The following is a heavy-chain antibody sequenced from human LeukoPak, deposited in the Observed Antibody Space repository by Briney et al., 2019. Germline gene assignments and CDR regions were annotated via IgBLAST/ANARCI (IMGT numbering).Heavy chain of an antibody. CDR2: IYYSGST. J-gene: IGHJ4*02. CDR3: ARDLDGYSYGFDY. CDR1: GGSISSYY. D-gene: IGHD5-18*01. V-gene: IGHV4-59*01. Sequence: SETLSLTCTVSGGSISSYYWSWIRQPPGKGLEWIGYIYYSGSTNYNPSLKSRVTISVDTSKNQFSLKLSSVTAADTAVYYCARDLDGYSYGFDYWGQGTLVTVSS.